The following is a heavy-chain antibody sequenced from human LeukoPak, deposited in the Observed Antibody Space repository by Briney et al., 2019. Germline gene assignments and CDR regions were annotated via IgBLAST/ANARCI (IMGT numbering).Heavy chain of an antibody. Sequence: PSETLSLTCAVYGGSFSGYYWSWIRQPPGKGLEWIGEINHSGSTNYNPSLKSRVTISVDTSKNQFSLKLSSVTAADTAVYYCARGEGGDSSGYYYPVWFYWGQGTLVTVSS. CDR1: GGSFSGYY. CDR2: INHSGST. CDR3: ARGEGGDSSGYYYPVWFY. D-gene: IGHD3-22*01. V-gene: IGHV4-34*01. J-gene: IGHJ4*02.